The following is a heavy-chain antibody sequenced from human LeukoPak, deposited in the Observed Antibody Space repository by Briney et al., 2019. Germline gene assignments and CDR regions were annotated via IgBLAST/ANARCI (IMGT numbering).Heavy chain of an antibody. D-gene: IGHD2-15*01. CDR1: GYTFTSYL. Sequence: ASVNVSCKASGYTFTSYLISWVRQVPGQGLEWMGWISGFNGNTDYAQTFKDRVTLTTDTSTSTAYMELRSLTSADTAVYYCARDKVVPEYFQHWGQGTLVTVSS. CDR3: ARDKVVPEYFQH. J-gene: IGHJ1*01. CDR2: ISGFNGNT. V-gene: IGHV1-18*01.